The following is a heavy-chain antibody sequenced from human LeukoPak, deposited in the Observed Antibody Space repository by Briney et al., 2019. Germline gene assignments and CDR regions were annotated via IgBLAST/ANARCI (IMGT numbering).Heavy chain of an antibody. V-gene: IGHV3-23*01. CDR2: MSGTCCST. J-gene: IGHJ5*02. CDR3: AGGPSYYYDSRWFDT. CDR1: GLTFSNYA. D-gene: IGHD3-22*01. Sequence: GGSLRLSCAASGLTFSNYAMSWVRQAPGKGLDWVSAMSGTCCSTYYADSVKGRFTISRDNSQNTLYLQMNSLKDEDTAVYYCAGGPSYYYDSRWFDTWGQGTLVTVSS.